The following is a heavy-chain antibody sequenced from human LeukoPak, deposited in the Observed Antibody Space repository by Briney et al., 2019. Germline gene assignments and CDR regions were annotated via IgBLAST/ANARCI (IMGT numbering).Heavy chain of an antibody. CDR2: IYHSGST. V-gene: IGHV4-38-2*02. J-gene: IGHJ5*02. D-gene: IGHD6-13*01. CDR3: ARDRKQQLENWFDP. CDR1: GYSISSGYY. Sequence: SETLSLTCTVSGYSISSGYYWGWIRQLPGKGLEWIGSIYHSGSTYYNPSLKSRVAISVDTSKNQFSLKLSSVTAADTAVYYCARDRKQQLENWFDPWGQGTLVTVSS.